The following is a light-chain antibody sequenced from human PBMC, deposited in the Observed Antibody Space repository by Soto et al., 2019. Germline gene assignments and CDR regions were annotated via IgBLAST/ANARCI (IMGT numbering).Light chain of an antibody. J-gene: IGKJ1*01. CDR1: HTIMTY. CDR2: AAS. Sequence: DIQMTQSPSSLSASVGDEFTITWRASHTIMTYLNWYQLKPGKPPRLLIYAASSLQSGVPSRFSGSGSGTDFTLTINSLQPEDFATYSCQQSYNSPQTFGQGTKVDIK. V-gene: IGKV1-39*01. CDR3: QQSYNSPQT.